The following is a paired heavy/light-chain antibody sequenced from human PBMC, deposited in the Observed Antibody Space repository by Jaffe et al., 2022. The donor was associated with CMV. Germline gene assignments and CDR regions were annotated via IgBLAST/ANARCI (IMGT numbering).Heavy chain of an antibody. CDR3: ARDSGWELQKNYFDY. J-gene: IGHJ4*02. CDR1: GFTFSGYG. V-gene: IGHV3-33*01. D-gene: IGHD1-26*01. CDR2: IWYDGSNE. Sequence: QVQLVESGGGVVQPGRSLRLSCAASGFTFSGYGWHWVRQAPGKGLEWVAVIWYDGSNEYYADSVKGRFAISRDNSKNTLYLQMNSLRAEDTAVYYCARDSGWELQKNYFDYWGQGTLVTVSS.
Light chain of an antibody. V-gene: IGKV1-16*02. Sequence: IQMTQSPSSLSASVGDRVTITCRASQGISNYLAWFQQKPGKAPKSLIYAASSLQSGVPSKFSGSGSGTDFTLTISSLQPEDFATYYCQQYNTYPLTFGGGTKVEIK. J-gene: IGKJ4*01. CDR3: QQYNTYPLT. CDR1: QGISNY. CDR2: AAS.